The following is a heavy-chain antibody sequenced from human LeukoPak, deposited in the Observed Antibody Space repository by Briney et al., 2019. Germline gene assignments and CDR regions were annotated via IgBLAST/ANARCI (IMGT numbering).Heavy chain of an antibody. D-gene: IGHD4-23*01. Sequence: ASVKVSCKASGYTFTSYGISWVRQAPGQGLEWMGWISAYNGNTNYAQKLQGRVTMTTDTSTSTAYMELRSMRSDDTAVYYCARVGYGGNSGVYFDYWGQGTLATVSS. CDR3: ARVGYGGNSGVYFDY. CDR1: GYTFTSYG. V-gene: IGHV1-18*01. J-gene: IGHJ4*02. CDR2: ISAYNGNT.